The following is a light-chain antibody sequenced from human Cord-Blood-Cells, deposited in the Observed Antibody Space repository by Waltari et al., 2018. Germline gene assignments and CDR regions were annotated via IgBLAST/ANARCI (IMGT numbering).Light chain of an antibody. CDR1: SSDVGGYNY. J-gene: IGLJ3*02. CDR3: CSYAGSSWV. Sequence: QSALTQPRSVSGSPGQSVTISCTGTSSDVGGYNYVSWYQQHPGKAPKLMIYDVSKRPSGVPDRFSGSKSGNTASLTISGLQAEDEADYCCCSYAGSSWVFGGGTKLTVL. CDR2: DVS. V-gene: IGLV2-11*01.